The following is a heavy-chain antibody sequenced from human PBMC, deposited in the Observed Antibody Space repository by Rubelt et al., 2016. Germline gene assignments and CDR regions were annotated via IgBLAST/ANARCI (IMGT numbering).Heavy chain of an antibody. D-gene: IGHD2-21*01. J-gene: IGHJ4*02. CDR3: ARHWVVSAAPEY. CDR2: IYPSDSDT. V-gene: IGHV5-51*01. Sequence: EVQLVQSGAEVKEPGQSLRISCKASGYTFTSHLLCWVRQVTGKCLEVMGIIYPSDSDTRYSPSFHGQVTISADKSISTAYLQWNSLKASDTGMYYCARHWVVSAAPEYWGQGTLVSVSS. CDR1: GYTFTSHL.